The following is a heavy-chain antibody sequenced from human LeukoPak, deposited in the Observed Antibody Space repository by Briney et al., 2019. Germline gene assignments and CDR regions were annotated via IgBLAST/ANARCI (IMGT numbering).Heavy chain of an antibody. V-gene: IGHV3-23*01. CDR1: GFTLSSYD. Sequence: PGGTLTLSCAASGFTLSSYDMSWVRQAPGKGLEWVSDIYNTDAGTYYADSVKRRFTISRDNSKHTLYLQMYSLSAEDTAVYYCAKDLITMFRGVDYWGQVTMVTVS. D-gene: IGHD3-10*01. CDR2: IYNTDAGT. J-gene: IGHJ4*02. CDR3: AKDLITMFRGVDY.